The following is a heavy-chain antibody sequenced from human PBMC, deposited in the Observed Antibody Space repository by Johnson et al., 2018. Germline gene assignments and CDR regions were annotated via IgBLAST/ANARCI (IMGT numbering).Heavy chain of an antibody. J-gene: IGHJ1*01. D-gene: IGHD3-22*01. CDR3: ARDNRYDYDSSAYYFGGYFQH. CDR2: IWNDGSNK. V-gene: IGHV3-33*08. Sequence: QVQLVESGGGLVKPGGSLRLSCAASGFTFSIYTMNWVRQAPGKGLEWVAVIWNDGSNKYYADSVKGRFTIPRDNAKNSLYLQMNSLRAEDTAVYYCARDNRYDYDSSAYYFGGYFQHWGQGTLVTVSS. CDR1: GFTFSIYT.